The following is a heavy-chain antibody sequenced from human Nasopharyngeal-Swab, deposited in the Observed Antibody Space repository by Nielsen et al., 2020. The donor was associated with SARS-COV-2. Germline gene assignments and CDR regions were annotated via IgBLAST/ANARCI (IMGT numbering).Heavy chain of an antibody. V-gene: IGHV3-30*04. Sequence: GGSLRLSCAASGFTFSSYVIHWVRQAPGKGLEWVAFMSYDGTNTYYADSVKGRFTISQDNSKNTVYLQMNSLRADDTAVYYCARIRSSGWYPFDLDYWGQGTLVTVSS. CDR2: MSYDGTNT. J-gene: IGHJ4*02. D-gene: IGHD6-19*01. CDR1: GFTFSSYV. CDR3: ARIRSSGWYPFDLDY.